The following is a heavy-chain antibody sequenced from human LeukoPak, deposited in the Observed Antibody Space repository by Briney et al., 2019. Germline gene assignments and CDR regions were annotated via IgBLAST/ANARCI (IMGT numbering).Heavy chain of an antibody. CDR2: IYYSGST. J-gene: IGHJ4*02. V-gene: IGHV4-59*01. Sequence: SETLSLTCTVSGGSISSYYWSWIRQPPGKGLEWIGYIYYSGSTNYNPSLKSRVTISVDTSKNQFSLKLSSVTAADTAVYYCARYSSGWWETSFDYWGQGTLVTVSS. CDR1: GGSISSYY. D-gene: IGHD6-19*01. CDR3: ARYSSGWWETSFDY.